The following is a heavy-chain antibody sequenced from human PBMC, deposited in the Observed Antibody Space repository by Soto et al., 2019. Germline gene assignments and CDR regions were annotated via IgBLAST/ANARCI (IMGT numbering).Heavy chain of an antibody. Sequence: QITLKQSGPTLVKPPQTLTLTCTFSGFSLSTSGVGVGWIRQPPGKALEWLSLIYWNEDKRYSPSLKNRLTITKDTSKNKVVLKMTHMHPVDTATYYCAHTPTLYYSGMDVWGQGTPVTVSS. CDR1: GFSLSTSGVG. V-gene: IGHV2-5*01. J-gene: IGHJ6*02. CDR3: AHTPTLYYSGMDV. CDR2: IYWNEDK.